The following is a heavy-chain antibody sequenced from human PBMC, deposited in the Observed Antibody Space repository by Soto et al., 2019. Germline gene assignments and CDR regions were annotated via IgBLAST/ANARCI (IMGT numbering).Heavy chain of an antibody. Sequence: PGGSLRLSCAASGFTFSVHWMSWVRQAPGKGLEWVARIKEDGSEKQYVDSVKGRFTISRDNAENSLYLQMNYVRAEDTAVYYCMTDFQAFWGQGTLVTVSS. CDR1: GFTFSVHW. CDR2: IKEDGSEK. CDR3: MTDFQAF. V-gene: IGHV3-7*01. J-gene: IGHJ4*02.